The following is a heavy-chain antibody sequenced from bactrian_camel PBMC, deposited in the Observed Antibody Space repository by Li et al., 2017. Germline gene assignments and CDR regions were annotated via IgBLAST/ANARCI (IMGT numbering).Heavy chain of an antibody. CDR3: AADVCNSATEALVSLRYFAY. CDR1: GFTFNNYW. CDR2: ISHRGGGTT. V-gene: IGHV3S25*01. D-gene: IGHD3*01. Sequence: QVQLVESGGGSVQPGGSLRHSCAGAGFTFNNYWMYWARQAPGKGLEWVSIISHRGGGTTYYADSVKGRFTISRDDAKSTVYLQMNTLKPEDTAMYYCAADVCNSATEALVSLRYFAYWGQGTQVTGS. J-gene: IGHJ6*01.